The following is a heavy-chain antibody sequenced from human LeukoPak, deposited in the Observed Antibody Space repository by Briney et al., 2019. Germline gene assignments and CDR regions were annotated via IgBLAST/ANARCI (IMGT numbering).Heavy chain of an antibody. CDR1: GLRFSRYW. Sequence: GGSLRLSCAASGLRFSRYWMSWVRQAPGKGLEWVASINQGESMIWYVDSVKGRFTISRDNANNLLFLQMNYMRVEDTAVYYCAKLLRDVTIYDFWGHGDLVTVSS. CDR2: INQGESMI. J-gene: IGHJ4*03. V-gene: IGHV3-7*01. D-gene: IGHD5-24*01. CDR3: AKLLRDVTIYDF.